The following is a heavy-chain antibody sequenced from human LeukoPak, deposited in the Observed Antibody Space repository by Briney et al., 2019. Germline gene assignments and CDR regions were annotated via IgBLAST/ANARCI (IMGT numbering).Heavy chain of an antibody. CDR3: ARTDTSGNYYYYYYMDV. CDR1: GFTFSNHA. J-gene: IGHJ6*03. CDR2: ITASGTTT. Sequence: GGSLRLSCAASGFTFSNHAMSWVRQAPGKGLEWVAGITASGTTTHHIDSVKGRFTISRDNSKNTLFLQMNSLRPEDTAVYYCARTDTSGNYYYYYYMDVWGKGTTVTVSS. D-gene: IGHD3-22*01. V-gene: IGHV3-23*01.